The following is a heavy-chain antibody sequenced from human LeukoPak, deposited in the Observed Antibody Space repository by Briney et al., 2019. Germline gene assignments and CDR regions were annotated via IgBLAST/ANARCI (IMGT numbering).Heavy chain of an antibody. CDR3: ARGFSQGALDY. CDR2: IKQDGSEK. V-gene: IGHV3-7*01. CDR1: GFTFSNYG. J-gene: IGHJ4*02. D-gene: IGHD3-16*01. Sequence: PGGSLRLSSGASGFTFSNYGMLCVRQAPGKGLEWVANIKQDGSEKYYVDSVKGRFTISRDNAKNSLYLQMNSLRAEDTAVYYCARGFSQGALDYWGQGTLVTVSS.